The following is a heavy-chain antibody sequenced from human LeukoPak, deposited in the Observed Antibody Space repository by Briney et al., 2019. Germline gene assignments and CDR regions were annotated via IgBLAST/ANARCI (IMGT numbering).Heavy chain of an antibody. Sequence: SETLSLTCTISGGSISSSSYYWGWIRQPPGKGLEWIGSIYYSGSTYYNPSLKSRVPISVDTSKNQFSLKLSSVTAADTAVYYCARQYSGSYQGYYGMDVWGQGTTVTVSS. CDR2: IYYSGST. V-gene: IGHV4-39*01. CDR3: ARQYSGSYQGYYGMDV. J-gene: IGHJ6*02. CDR1: GGSISSSSYY. D-gene: IGHD1-26*01.